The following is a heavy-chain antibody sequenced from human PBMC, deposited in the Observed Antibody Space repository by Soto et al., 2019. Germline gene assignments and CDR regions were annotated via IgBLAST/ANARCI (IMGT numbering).Heavy chain of an antibody. CDR2: ISGSGGST. J-gene: IGHJ4*02. Sequence: PGGSLRLSCAASGFTFSSYAMSWVRQAPGKGLEWVSAISGSGGSTYYADSVKGRFTISRDNSKNTLYLQMNSLRAEDTAVYYCANDRPQNKRPLAENNDYWGQGTLVTVSS. V-gene: IGHV3-23*01. CDR1: GFTFSSYA. CDR3: ANDRPQNKRPLAENNDY. D-gene: IGHD1-1*01.